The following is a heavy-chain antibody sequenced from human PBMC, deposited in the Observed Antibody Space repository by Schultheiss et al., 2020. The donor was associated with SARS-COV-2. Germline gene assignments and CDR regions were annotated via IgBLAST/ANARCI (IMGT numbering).Heavy chain of an antibody. D-gene: IGHD3-16*01. Sequence: SETLSLTCTVSGGSISSYYWSWIRQPPGKGLEWIGYIYYSGSTNYNPSLKSRVTISVDTSKDQFSLKLNSVTAADTAVYYCARTNWGNMDVWGKGTTVTVSS. CDR3: ARTNWGNMDV. V-gene: IGHV4-59*01. CDR2: IYYSGST. CDR1: GGSISSYY. J-gene: IGHJ6*03.